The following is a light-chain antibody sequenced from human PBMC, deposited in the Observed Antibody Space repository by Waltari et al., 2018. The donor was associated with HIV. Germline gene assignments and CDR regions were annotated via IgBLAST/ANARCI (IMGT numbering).Light chain of an antibody. CDR2: GNN. V-gene: IGLV1-40*01. CDR1: SSNIGAGYD. CDR3: QSYDSGLSGPVV. J-gene: IGLJ2*01. Sequence: QSVLTQPPSVSGAPGQRVSISCTGSSSNIGAGYDVPWYLQVPTTAPKLLIYGNNTRASGVPDRFSASKSGASASLAITGLQAEDEADYYCQSYDSGLSGPVVFGGGTTLTVL.